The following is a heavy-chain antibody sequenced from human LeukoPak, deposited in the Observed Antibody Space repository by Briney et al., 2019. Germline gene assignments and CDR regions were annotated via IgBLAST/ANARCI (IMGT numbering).Heavy chain of an antibody. CDR2: IYYSGNT. Sequence: SETLSLTCTVSSGSITNYYWSWIRQPPGKGLEGIGFIYYSGNTNYNPSLKSRVTISVDTSKNQFSLKLSSVPAADTAVYYCARGGSKSTALDHYYFDYWGKGTLVTVSS. J-gene: IGHJ4*02. D-gene: IGHD5-18*01. CDR1: SGSITNYY. V-gene: IGHV4-59*01. CDR3: ARGGSKSTALDHYYFDY.